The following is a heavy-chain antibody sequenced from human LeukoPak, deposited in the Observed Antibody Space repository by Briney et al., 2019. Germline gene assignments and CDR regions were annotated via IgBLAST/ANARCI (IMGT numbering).Heavy chain of an antibody. Sequence: TGGSLRLSCAASGFTFSNAWMSWIRQAPGRGLEWVSYISNSGTTRYYADSVKGRFTISRDNAKNSLYLQMNSLRAEDTAVYYCARDQTGITVAATGWFDPWGQGTLVTVSS. J-gene: IGHJ5*02. CDR3: ARDQTGITVAATGWFDP. V-gene: IGHV3-11*04. CDR2: ISNSGTTR. CDR1: GFTFSNAW. D-gene: IGHD6-19*01.